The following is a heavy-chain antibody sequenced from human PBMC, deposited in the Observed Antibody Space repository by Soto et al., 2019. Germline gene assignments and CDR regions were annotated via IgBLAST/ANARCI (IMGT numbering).Heavy chain of an antibody. Sequence: EVQLVESGGGLVKPGGSLRLSCAASGFTFNTYDMNWVRQAPGKGLEWDSSITTSSAYIYYADSLKGRITISRDNAKNSLFLQMTSLRAEDTAVYYCVRSGTARLLRHSWFDTWGQGTLVTVSS. V-gene: IGHV3-21*01. J-gene: IGHJ5*02. D-gene: IGHD2-21*01. CDR1: GFTFNTYD. CDR2: ITTSSAYI. CDR3: VRSGTARLLRHSWFDT.